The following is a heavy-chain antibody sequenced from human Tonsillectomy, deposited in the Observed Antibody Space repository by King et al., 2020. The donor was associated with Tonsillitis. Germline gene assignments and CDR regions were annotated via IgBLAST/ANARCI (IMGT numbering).Heavy chain of an antibody. D-gene: IGHD1-26*01. CDR1: GYGFTSYW. J-gene: IGHJ4*02. Sequence: VQLVESGAEVKKPGESLKISCKGSGYGFTSYWIGWVRQMPGKGLEWMGIIYPGDSDTRYSPSFQGQVTISADKSISTAYLQWSSLKASDTAMFYCARHWVTVGATGYFDYWGQGTLVTVSS. CDR2: IYPGDSDT. CDR3: ARHWVTVGATGYFDY. V-gene: IGHV5-51*01.